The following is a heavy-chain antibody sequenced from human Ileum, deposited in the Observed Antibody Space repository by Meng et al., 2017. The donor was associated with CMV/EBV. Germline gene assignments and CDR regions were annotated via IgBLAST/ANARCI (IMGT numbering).Heavy chain of an antibody. CDR2: FYYNWKT. CDR3: VRGPVLTGNLN. CDR1: CAYINSYF. V-gene: IGHV4-59*08. J-gene: IGHJ4*02. Sequence: QVQLQESGPGLVKPSETLSLSCSVSCAYINSYFWSWIRQHPGKGLEWIGYFYYNWKTNYNPSLSSLVTISVDTSKKQFSLKLTTVTTADTAVYYCVRGPVLTGNLNWGQGILVTVSS. D-gene: IGHD3-9*01.